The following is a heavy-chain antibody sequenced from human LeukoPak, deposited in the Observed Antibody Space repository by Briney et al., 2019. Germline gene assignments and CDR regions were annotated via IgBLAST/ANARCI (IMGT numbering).Heavy chain of an antibody. CDR2: IIPIFGTP. J-gene: IGHJ6*02. Sequence: ATVKVSCKASGCTFSSYAISWVRQAPGQGLEWMGGIIPIFGTPKYAQKFQGRVTITADESTSTAYMELSSLRSEDTAVYYCATYRYYYDSSGYGQHYYYYYGMDVWGQGTTVTVSS. CDR1: GCTFSSYA. V-gene: IGHV1-69*01. CDR3: ATYRYYYDSSGYGQHYYYYYGMDV. D-gene: IGHD3-22*01.